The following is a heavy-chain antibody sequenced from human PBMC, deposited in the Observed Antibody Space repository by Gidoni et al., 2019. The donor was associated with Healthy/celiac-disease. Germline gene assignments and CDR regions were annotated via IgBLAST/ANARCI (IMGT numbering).Heavy chain of an antibody. D-gene: IGHD2-2*01. CDR2: IYYRGST. J-gene: IGHJ5*02. Sequence: QLQLQESGPGLVKPSETLSLTCTVPGGSISSSSYYWGWIRQPPGKGLEWIGIIYYRGSTYYNPSLKSRVTISVDTSKNQFSLKLSSVTAADTAVYYCARLGGVPAAKVLDPWGQGTLVTVSS. CDR3: ARLGGVPAAKVLDP. V-gene: IGHV4-39*01. CDR1: GGSISSSSYY.